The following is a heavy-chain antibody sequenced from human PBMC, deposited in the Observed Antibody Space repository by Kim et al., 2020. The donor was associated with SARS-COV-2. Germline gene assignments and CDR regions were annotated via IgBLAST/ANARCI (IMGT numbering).Heavy chain of an antibody. CDR1: GFTFSSHV. D-gene: IGHD1-26*01. CDR3: ARNLVGDTDLGP. CDR2: ISYEGSTQ. Sequence: GRSLRLSCAASGFTFSSHVMHWVRQAPGKGLEWVALISYEGSTQKYTDSVKGRFTVSRDNSKSTLFLQMNSLRPEDTAVYYCARNLVGDTDLGPWGQGTLVTVSS. J-gene: IGHJ5*02. V-gene: IGHV3-30*03.